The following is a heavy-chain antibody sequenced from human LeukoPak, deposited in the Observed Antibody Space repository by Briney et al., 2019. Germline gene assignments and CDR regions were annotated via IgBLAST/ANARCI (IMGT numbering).Heavy chain of an antibody. J-gene: IGHJ4*02. V-gene: IGHV4-59*01. CDR3: ARARRPDYYDSSGYKDPRPYFDY. Sequence: PSETLSLTCTVSGGSTSSYYWSWIRQPPGKGLEWIGYIYYSGSTNYNPSLKSRVTISVDTSKNQFSLKLSSVTAADTAVYYCARARRPDYYDSSGYKDPRPYFDYWGQGTLVTVSS. D-gene: IGHD3-22*01. CDR2: IYYSGST. CDR1: GGSTSSYY.